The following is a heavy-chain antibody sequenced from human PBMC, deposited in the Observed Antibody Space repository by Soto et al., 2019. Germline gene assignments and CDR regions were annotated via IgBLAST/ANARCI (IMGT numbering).Heavy chain of an antibody. CDR1: GGSISSYY. Sequence: PSETLSLTCTVSGGSISSYYGSWIRQPPGKGLEWIGYIYYSGSTNYNPSLKSRVTISVDTSKNQFSLKLSSVTAADTAVYYCARGSGSYFPFDYWGQGTLDTVSS. CDR3: ARGSGSYFPFDY. D-gene: IGHD1-26*01. V-gene: IGHV4-59*01. J-gene: IGHJ4*02. CDR2: IYYSGST.